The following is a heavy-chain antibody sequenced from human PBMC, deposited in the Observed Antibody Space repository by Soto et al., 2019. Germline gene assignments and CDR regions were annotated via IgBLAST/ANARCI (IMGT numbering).Heavy chain of an antibody. V-gene: IGHV1-46*03. CDR3: ARAYGSGSYPYYYFDY. J-gene: IGHJ4*02. CDR1: GDGFASYY. Sequence: GASVDVSCDASGDGFASYYRRWVRQAPGQGLEWMGIINPSGGSTSYAQKFQGRVTMTRDTSTSTVYMELSSLRSEDTAVYYCARAYGSGSYPYYYFDYWGQGTLVTVSS. CDR2: INPSGGST. D-gene: IGHD3-10*01.